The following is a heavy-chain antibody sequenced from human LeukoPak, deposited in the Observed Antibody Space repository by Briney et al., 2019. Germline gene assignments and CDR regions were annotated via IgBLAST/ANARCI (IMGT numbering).Heavy chain of an antibody. CDR2: INHSGST. V-gene: IGHV4-34*01. CDR1: GGSFSGYY. J-gene: IGHJ2*01. D-gene: IGHD3-9*01. CDR3: ARGLTRYFDWLLSSDWYFDL. Sequence: SETLSLTCAVYGGSFSGYYWSWIRQPPGRGLEWIGEINHSGSTNYNPSLKSRVTISVDTSKNQFSLKLSSVTAADTAVYYCARGLTRYFDWLLSSDWYFDLWGRGTLVTVSS.